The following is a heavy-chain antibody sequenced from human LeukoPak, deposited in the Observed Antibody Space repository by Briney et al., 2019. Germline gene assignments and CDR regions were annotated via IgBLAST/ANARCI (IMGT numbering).Heavy chain of an antibody. Sequence: GGSLRLSCAASGLTFSSYWMSWFRQAPGKGLEWVANIKQDGSEKYYVASVKGRFTISRDNAKTSLYLQMNSLRAEDTAVYYCATTVTTSGDYWGQGALVTVSS. J-gene: IGHJ4*02. CDR3: ATTVTTSGDY. CDR1: GLTFSSYW. D-gene: IGHD4-17*01. V-gene: IGHV3-7*01. CDR2: IKQDGSEK.